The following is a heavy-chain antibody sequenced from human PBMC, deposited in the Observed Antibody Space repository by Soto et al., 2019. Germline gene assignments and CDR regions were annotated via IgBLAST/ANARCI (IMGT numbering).Heavy chain of an antibody. CDR2: IYPGDSDT. Sequence: GESLKISCKGSGYNFATYWIAWVRQLPGKGPEWMGIIYPGDSDTSYSPSFQGQVTISVDKSISTAYLQWNSLKASDTAVYYCARRGYSYGLDVWGQGNKVTVSS. J-gene: IGHJ6*02. D-gene: IGHD5-18*01. CDR1: GYNFATYW. CDR3: ARRGYSYGLDV. V-gene: IGHV5-51*01.